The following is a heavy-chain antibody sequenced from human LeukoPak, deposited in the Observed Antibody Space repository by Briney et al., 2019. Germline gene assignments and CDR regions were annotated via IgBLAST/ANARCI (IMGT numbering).Heavy chain of an antibody. V-gene: IGHV3-23*01. D-gene: IGHD3-16*01. J-gene: IGHJ4*01. CDR1: GFTFSSYA. CDR3: TRGGGDC. Sequence: GPLRLSCAASGFTFSSYAMSWVRQAPGKGLEWVSAISGSGGSTYYADSVKGRFTISRDNSKNTLYLQMNSLRAEDTSVYYCTRGGGDCWGQGTLVTVSS. CDR2: ISGSGGST.